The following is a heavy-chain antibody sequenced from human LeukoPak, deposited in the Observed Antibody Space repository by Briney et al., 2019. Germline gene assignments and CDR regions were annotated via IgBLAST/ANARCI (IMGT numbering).Heavy chain of an antibody. D-gene: IGHD3-22*01. Sequence: GASVKVSCKASRYTFTGSYIHWVRQAPGQGLEWMGRINPNSGDTNYAQKFQGRVTMSRDTSISTAYMELSRLRSDDTAVYYCAREINSSAYYWGQGTLVTASS. CDR2: INPNSGDT. CDR3: AREINSSAYY. CDR1: RYTFTGSY. V-gene: IGHV1-2*06. J-gene: IGHJ4*02.